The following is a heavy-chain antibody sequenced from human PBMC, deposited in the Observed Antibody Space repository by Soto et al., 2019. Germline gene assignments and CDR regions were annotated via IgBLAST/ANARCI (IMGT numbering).Heavy chain of an antibody. CDR1: GGSISSYY. V-gene: IGHV4-59*01. CDR2: IYYSGST. Sequence: SETLSLTCTVSGGSISSYYWSWIRQPPGKGLEWIGYIYYSGSTNYNPSLKSRATISVDTSKNQFSLELSSVTAADTAVYYCARSYYDSSGYYSIDYWGQGTLVTVSS. J-gene: IGHJ4*02. D-gene: IGHD3-22*01. CDR3: ARSYYDSSGYYSIDY.